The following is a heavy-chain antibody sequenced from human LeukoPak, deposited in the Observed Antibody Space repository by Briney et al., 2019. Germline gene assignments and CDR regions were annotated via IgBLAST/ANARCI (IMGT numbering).Heavy chain of an antibody. J-gene: IGHJ1*01. CDR3: ARGPGGDSSGYYYGEYFQH. CDR2: IYYSGST. Sequence: PSETLSLTCTVSGGFISSYYWSWIRQPPGKGLEWIGYIYYSGSTNYNPSLKSRVTISVDTSKNQFSLKLSSVTAADTAVYYCARGPGGDSSGYYYGEYFQHWGQGTLVTVSS. D-gene: IGHD3-22*01. V-gene: IGHV4-59*01. CDR1: GGFISSYY.